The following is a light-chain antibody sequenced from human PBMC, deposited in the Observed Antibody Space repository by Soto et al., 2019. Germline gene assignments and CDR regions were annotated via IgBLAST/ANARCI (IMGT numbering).Light chain of an antibody. CDR2: SNN. J-gene: IGLJ2*01. CDR3: ATWDDSLNGVV. V-gene: IGLV1-44*01. CDR1: SSNIGSNT. Sequence: QSVLTQPPSASGTPGQRVTISSSGSSSNIGSNTVNWYQQLPGTAPKLLIYSNNQRPSGVPDRFSGSKSGTSASLAISGLQSEDEADYYCATWDDSLNGVVFGGGTKLTGL.